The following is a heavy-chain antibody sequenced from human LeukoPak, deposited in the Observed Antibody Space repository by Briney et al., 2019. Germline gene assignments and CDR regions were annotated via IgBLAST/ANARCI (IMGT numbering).Heavy chain of an antibody. V-gene: IGHV3-43*02. CDR1: GFTFDDYA. J-gene: IGHJ4*02. Sequence: PGGSLRLSCAASGFTFDDYAMHWVRQAPGKGLEWASLISGDGGSTYYADSVKGRFTISRDNSKNSLYLQMNSLRTEDTALYYCAKGSGYTYGRFIFDYWGQGTLVTVSS. CDR3: AKGSGYTYGRFIFDY. D-gene: IGHD5-18*01. CDR2: ISGDGGST.